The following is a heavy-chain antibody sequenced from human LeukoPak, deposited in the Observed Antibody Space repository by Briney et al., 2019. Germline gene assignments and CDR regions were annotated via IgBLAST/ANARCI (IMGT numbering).Heavy chain of an antibody. Sequence: SVKVSCKPSVGTLSSYAISCVRQSPGKRLKCLGGIIPIFGTANYAQKFQGRVTITADKSTSTAYMELSSLRSEDTAVYYCARGDYYGSGSYSYSFDIWGQGTMVTVSS. D-gene: IGHD3-10*01. CDR2: IIPIFGTA. CDR1: VGTLSSYA. J-gene: IGHJ3*02. CDR3: ARGDYYGSGSYSYSFDI. V-gene: IGHV1-69*06.